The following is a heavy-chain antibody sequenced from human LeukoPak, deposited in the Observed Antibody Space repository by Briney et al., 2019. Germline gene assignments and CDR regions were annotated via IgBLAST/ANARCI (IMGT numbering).Heavy chain of an antibody. Sequence: GGSLRLSCAASGFTFSDYYMSWVRQAPGKGLEWVANIKQDGSEKYYVDSVKGRFTISRDNAKNSLYLQMNSLRAEDTAVYYCARGNGIRDGNGYSSSWYDYSYYYGMDVWGQGTTVTVSS. CDR1: GFTFSDYY. D-gene: IGHD6-13*01. CDR2: IKQDGSEK. CDR3: ARGNGIRDGNGYSSSWYDYSYYYGMDV. J-gene: IGHJ6*02. V-gene: IGHV3-7*01.